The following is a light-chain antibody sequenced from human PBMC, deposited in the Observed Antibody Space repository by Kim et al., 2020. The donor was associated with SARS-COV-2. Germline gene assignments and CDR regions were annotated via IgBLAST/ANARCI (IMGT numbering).Light chain of an antibody. CDR1: KLGDKY. CDR3: QAWDSSTAV. V-gene: IGLV3-1*01. J-gene: IGLJ2*01. CDR2: QDS. Sequence: VSPGQTASITCAGDKLGDKYACWYQQKPAQSPVLVIYQDSKRPSGIPERFSGSNSGNTATLTISGTQAMDEADYYCQAWDSSTAVFGGGTQLTVL.